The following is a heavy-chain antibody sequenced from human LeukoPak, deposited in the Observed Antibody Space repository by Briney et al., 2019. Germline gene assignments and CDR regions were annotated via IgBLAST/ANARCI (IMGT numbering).Heavy chain of an antibody. CDR2: IYYSGRT. J-gene: IGHJ4*02. CDR3: ATSRTYYYDSSGYQKTYYFDY. CDR1: AGSISSYY. Sequence: SETLSLTCTVSAGSISSYYWSWIRQPPGKGLEWIGYIYYSGRTNYNPSLKSRVTISVDTYKNQFSLKLSSVTAADTAVYYCATSRTYYYDSSGYQKTYYFDYWGQGTMVSDSS. D-gene: IGHD3-22*01. V-gene: IGHV4-59*01.